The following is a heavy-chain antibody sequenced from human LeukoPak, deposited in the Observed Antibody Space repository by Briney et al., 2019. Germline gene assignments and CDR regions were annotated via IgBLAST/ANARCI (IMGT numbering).Heavy chain of an antibody. Sequence: SETLSLTCTVSGGSISSGGYYWSWIRQPPGKGLEWIGYIYYSGSTYYNPSLKSRVTISVDTSKNQFSLKLSSVTAADTAVYYCARATYYDILTGYSLPFDYWGQGTLVTVSS. CDR3: ARATYYDILTGYSLPFDY. D-gene: IGHD3-9*01. V-gene: IGHV4-30-4*08. CDR1: GGSISSGGYY. J-gene: IGHJ4*02. CDR2: IYYSGST.